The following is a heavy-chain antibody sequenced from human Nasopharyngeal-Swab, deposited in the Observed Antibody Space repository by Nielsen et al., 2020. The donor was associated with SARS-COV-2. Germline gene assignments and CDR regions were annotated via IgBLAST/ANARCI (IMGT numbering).Heavy chain of an antibody. CDR2: ISWNSGSI. V-gene: IGHV3-9*01. J-gene: IGHJ6*02. Sequence: VRQAPGKGLEWVSGISWNSGSIGYADSVKGRFTISRDNAKNSLYLQMNSLRAEDTALYYCAKDSGSGSYFSYLVVYYYGMDVWGQGTTVTVSS. CDR3: AKDSGSGSYFSYLVVYYYGMDV. D-gene: IGHD3-10*01.